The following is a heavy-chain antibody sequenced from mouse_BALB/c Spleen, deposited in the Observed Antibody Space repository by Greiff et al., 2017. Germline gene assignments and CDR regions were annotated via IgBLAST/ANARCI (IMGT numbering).Heavy chain of an antibody. J-gene: IGHJ2*01. Sequence: EVQGVESGAGLVKPGGSLKLSCAASGFTFSSYAMSWVRQTPEKRLEWVATISSGGSYTYYPDSVKGRFTISRDNAKNTLYLQMSSMRSEDTAMYYCARGGYLSYYFDYWGEGTTLTVSS. CDR1: GFTFSSYA. V-gene: IGHV5-9-3*01. D-gene: IGHD2-3*01. CDR2: ISSGGSYT. CDR3: ARGGYLSYYFDY.